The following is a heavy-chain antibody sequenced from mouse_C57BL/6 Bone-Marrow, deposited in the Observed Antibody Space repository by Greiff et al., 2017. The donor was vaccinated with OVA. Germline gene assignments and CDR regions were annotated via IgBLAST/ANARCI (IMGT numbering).Heavy chain of an antibody. CDR1: GFTFSSYA. J-gene: IGHJ2*01. Sequence: DVMLVESGGGLVKPGGSLKLSCAASGFTFSSYAMSWVRQTPEKRLEWVATISDGGSYTYYPDNVKGRFTISRDNAKNNLYLQMSHLKSEDTAMYYCARDSYSNYYFDYWGQGTTLTVSS. CDR3: ARDSYSNYYFDY. CDR2: ISDGGSYT. V-gene: IGHV5-4*01. D-gene: IGHD2-5*01.